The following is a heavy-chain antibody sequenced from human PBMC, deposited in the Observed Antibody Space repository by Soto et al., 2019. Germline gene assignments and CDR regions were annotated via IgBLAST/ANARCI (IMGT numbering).Heavy chain of an antibody. CDR1: GGTFRSYS. CDR3: ARPDEGGYSSNHHYYYALDV. V-gene: IGHV1-69*01. CDR2: IIPIFDIT. Sequence: QVQLVQSGAEVKKPESSVKVSCKGSGGTFRSYSISWVRQAPGQGLEWMGGIIPIFDITNYAQKFQGRVTITADESTSTAYMELSSLGSDHTAVYYCARPDEGGYSSNHHYYYALDVWGQGTTVTV. D-gene: IGHD3-22*01. J-gene: IGHJ6*02.